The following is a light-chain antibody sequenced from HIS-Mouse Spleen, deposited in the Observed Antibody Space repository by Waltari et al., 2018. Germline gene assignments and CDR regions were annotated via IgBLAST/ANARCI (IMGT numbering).Light chain of an antibody. V-gene: IGKV2-24*01. Sequence: DIVMTQNPLSSPVTLGQPASLSRRSSQSLVHSDGNTYMIWLQQRPGQPLRLLIYKISNRFSGFPDISSGSGAETDFKLKSSSVEAEDVGVYDCMQATQFLLTFGGGTKVEIK. J-gene: IGKJ4*02. CDR3: MQATQFLLT. CDR2: KIS. CDR1: QSLVHSDGNTY.